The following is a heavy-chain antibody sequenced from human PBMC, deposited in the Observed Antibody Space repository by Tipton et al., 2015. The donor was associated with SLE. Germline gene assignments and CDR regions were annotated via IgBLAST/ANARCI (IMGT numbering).Heavy chain of an antibody. Sequence: TLSLTCTVSAGSISRHYWSWIRQPPGKGLEWIGEINHSGSTNYNPSLKSRVTISVDTSKNQFSLKLSSVTAADTAVYYCARDPRGGDAFDIWGQGTMVTVSS. V-gene: IGHV4-34*01. CDR1: AGSISRHY. CDR2: INHSGST. J-gene: IGHJ3*02. CDR3: ARDPRGGDAFDI. D-gene: IGHD3-10*01.